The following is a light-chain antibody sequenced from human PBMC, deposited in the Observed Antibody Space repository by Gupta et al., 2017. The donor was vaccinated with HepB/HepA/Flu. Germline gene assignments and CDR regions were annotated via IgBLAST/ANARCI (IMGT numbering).Light chain of an antibody. Sequence: DIVMTQSPDSLTVSLGERATINCKSSQNLLYSSNSKNYLSWYQQKAGQPPKLLIYWASTRESGVPDRFSGSGSGKDFTLTISSLQAEDVAVYYCQQSYSTPWTFGQGTKVEIK. CDR2: WAS. V-gene: IGKV4-1*01. J-gene: IGKJ1*01. CDR3: QQSYSTPWT. CDR1: QNLLYSSNSKNY.